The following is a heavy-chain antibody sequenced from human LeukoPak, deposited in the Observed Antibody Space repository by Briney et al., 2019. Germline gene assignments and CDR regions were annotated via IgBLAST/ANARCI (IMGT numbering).Heavy chain of an antibody. J-gene: IGHJ2*01. Sequence: SETLSHTCTDSGGSISSYYWRWIRQPPGKGLEWIGYIYYSGSTNYNPSLKSRVTISVDTSKNQFSLKLSSVTAADTAVYYCARHEGGYTWYLGLWGRGTLVTVSS. CDR2: IYYSGST. CDR1: GGSISSYY. D-gene: IGHD5-12*01. V-gene: IGHV4-59*08. CDR3: ARHEGGYTWYLGL.